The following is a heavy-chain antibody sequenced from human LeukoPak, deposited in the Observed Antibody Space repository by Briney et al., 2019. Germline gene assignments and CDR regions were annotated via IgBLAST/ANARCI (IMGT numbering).Heavy chain of an antibody. CDR2: INSDGSST. V-gene: IGHV3-74*01. CDR1: GFTFSSYW. J-gene: IGHJ4*02. CDR3: ARGRYSGSYYALY. D-gene: IGHD1-26*01. Sequence: PGGSLRLSCAASGFTFSSYWMHWVRQAPGKGLVWVSRINSDGSSTSYADSVKGRFTISRDNAKNTLYLQMNSLRAEDTAVYYCARGRYSGSYYALYWGQGTLVTVSS.